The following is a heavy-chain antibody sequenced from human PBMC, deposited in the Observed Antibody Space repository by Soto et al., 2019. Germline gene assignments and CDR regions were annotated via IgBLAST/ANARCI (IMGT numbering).Heavy chain of an antibody. CDR2: IYTSGST. J-gene: IGHJ6*02. Sequence: SETLSLTCTVSGGSISSYYWSWIRQPAGKGLEWIGRIYTSGSTNYNPSPKSRVTMSVDTSKNQFSLKLSSVTAADTAVYYCARDQSPFRYYYYGMDVWGQGTTVTVSS. CDR1: GGSISSYY. CDR3: ARDQSPFRYYYYGMDV. V-gene: IGHV4-4*07.